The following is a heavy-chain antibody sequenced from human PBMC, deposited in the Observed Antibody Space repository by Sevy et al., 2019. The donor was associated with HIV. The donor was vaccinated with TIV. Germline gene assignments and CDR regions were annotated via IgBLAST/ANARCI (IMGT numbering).Heavy chain of an antibody. CDR2: INPNSGVT. V-gene: IGHV1-2*06. CDR1: GYIFSDYN. D-gene: IGHD3-3*01. J-gene: IGHJ3*02. CDR3: VREDINAPRTLLSFDI. Sequence: ASVKVSCKTTGYIFSDYNMHWVRQAPGQGLEWMALINPNSGVTIYAENFRGRVSVTRDTSMSTAYMELSGLTSDDTAVYYCVREDINAPRTLLSFDIWGQGTMVTVSS.